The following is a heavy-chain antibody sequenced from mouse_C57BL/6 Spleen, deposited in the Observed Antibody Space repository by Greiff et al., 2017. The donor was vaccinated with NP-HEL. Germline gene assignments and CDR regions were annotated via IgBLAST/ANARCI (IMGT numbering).Heavy chain of an antibody. V-gene: IGHV3-6*01. J-gene: IGHJ3*01. CDR1: GYSITSGYY. CDR2: ISYDGSN. D-gene: IGHD2-4*01. Sequence: EVQLQQSGPGLVKPSQSLSLTCSVTGYSITSGYYWNWIRQFPGNKLEWMGYISYDGSNNYNPSLKNRISITRDTSKNQFFLKLNSVTTEDTATYYCARGEDYDAWFAYWGQGTLVTVSA. CDR3: ARGEDYDAWFAY.